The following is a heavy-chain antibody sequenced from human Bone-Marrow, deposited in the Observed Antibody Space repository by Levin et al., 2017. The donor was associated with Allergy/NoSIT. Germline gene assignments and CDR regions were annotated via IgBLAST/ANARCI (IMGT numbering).Heavy chain of an antibody. V-gene: IGHV2-5*01. CDR1: GVSVSTSGVG. Sequence: SGPTLVKPTQTLTLTCTFSGVSVSTSGVGVGWIRQPPGKALEWLALIYWNDDKRYSPSLKSRLTITKDTSKNQVVLTMTNMDPVDTATYYCAHSSTIFGGALPFDDWGQGSLVTVSS. J-gene: IGHJ4*02. CDR3: AHSSTIFGGALPFDD. CDR2: IYWNDDK. D-gene: IGHD3-3*01.